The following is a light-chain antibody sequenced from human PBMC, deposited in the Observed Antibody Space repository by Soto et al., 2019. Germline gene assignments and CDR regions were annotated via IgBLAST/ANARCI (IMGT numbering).Light chain of an antibody. CDR1: QGISSY. J-gene: IGKJ1*01. CDR2: AAS. CDR3: QQYNSYSRT. Sequence: AIRMTQSPSSLSASTGDRVTITCRASQGISSYLAWYQQKPGKAPKLLIYAASTLQSGVPSRFSGSGSGTDFTLTISSLQPDDFATYYCQQYNSYSRTFGQGTKVDIK. V-gene: IGKV1-8*01.